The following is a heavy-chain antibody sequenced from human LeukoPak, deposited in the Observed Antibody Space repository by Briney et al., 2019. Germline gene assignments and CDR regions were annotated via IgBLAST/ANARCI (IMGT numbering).Heavy chain of an antibody. Sequence: GGSLRLSCAASGFTFSSYAMSWVRQAPGKGLEWVSAISGSGGSTYYADSVKGRFTISRDNSKNTLYLQMNSLRAEDTAVYYCAKDLGDRRQDIVVVVDYYYYYMDVWGKGTTVTVSS. CDR1: GFTFSSYA. J-gene: IGHJ6*03. CDR3: AKDLGDRRQDIVVVVDYYYYYMDV. D-gene: IGHD2-2*01. CDR2: ISGSGGST. V-gene: IGHV3-23*01.